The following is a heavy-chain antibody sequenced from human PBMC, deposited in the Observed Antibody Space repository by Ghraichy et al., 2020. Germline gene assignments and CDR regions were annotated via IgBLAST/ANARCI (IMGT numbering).Heavy chain of an antibody. Sequence: SVKVSCKASGGTFSYSAFTWVRQAPGQGLEWMGRIIPILNIPDYAQKFQGRVTITADKSTNTGYMELSSLRSEDTAVYYCARDDGYSYGQNWFDPWGQGTLVTVSS. CDR3: ARDDGYSYGQNWFDP. J-gene: IGHJ5*02. D-gene: IGHD5-18*01. CDR1: GGTFSYSA. V-gene: IGHV1-69*04. CDR2: IIPILNIP.